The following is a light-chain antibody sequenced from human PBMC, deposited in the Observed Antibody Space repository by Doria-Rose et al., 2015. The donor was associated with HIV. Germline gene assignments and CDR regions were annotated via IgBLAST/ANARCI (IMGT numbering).Light chain of an antibody. CDR3: QQYYDTPS. Sequence: VLTQSPESLGMSLGERATLNCKSNQSLLYTSKNYLAWYQQKPGQPPKLLIYWAPTRQSGVPARFSGSGSGTDFTLTISGLEAEDVAVYYCQQYYDTPSFGPGTTVDI. V-gene: IGKV4-1*01. J-gene: IGKJ3*01. CDR2: WAP. CDR1: QSLLYTSKNY.